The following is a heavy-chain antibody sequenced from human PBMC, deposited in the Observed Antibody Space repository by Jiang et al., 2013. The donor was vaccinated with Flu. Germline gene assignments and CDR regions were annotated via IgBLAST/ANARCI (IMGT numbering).Heavy chain of an antibody. V-gene: IGHV3-30*18. D-gene: IGHD6-19*01. CDR2: ISYDGNED. CDR1: GFIFDIYG. J-gene: IGHJ4*01. CDR3: AKGQTVAGEFDS. Sequence: SCAASGFIFDIYGMHWVRQAPGKGLEWVASISYDGNEDTYADSVKGRLTISRDNSENTVSLHMNSLRPEDTAIYYCAKGQTVAGEFDSWGQGSLVTVSP.